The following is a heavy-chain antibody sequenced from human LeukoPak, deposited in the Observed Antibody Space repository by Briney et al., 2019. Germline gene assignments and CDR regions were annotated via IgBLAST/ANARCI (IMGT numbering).Heavy chain of an antibody. J-gene: IGHJ4*02. V-gene: IGHV4-30-2*01. CDR3: ASGYGAFDF. Sequence: SQTLSLTCAVSGASINSGGYSWSWIRQPPGKGLEWMGYIYHSGSTYYNPSLKSRVTMSVDRSKNHFSLKLNSVADADTAVYYCASGYGAFDFWGQGILVTVSS. CDR2: IYHSGST. CDR1: GASINSGGYS. D-gene: IGHD5-18*01.